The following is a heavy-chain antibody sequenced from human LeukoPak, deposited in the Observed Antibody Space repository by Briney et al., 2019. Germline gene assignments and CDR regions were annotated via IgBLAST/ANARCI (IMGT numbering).Heavy chain of an antibody. CDR3: ARDPHSKYCSSSSCNPSDSNWFDP. D-gene: IGHD2-2*01. CDR1: GGTFSSYA. Sequence: GASVKVSCKASGGTFSSYAISWVRQAPGQGLEWMGRIIPILGIANYAQKFQGRVTITADKSTSTAYMELSSLRFEDTAVYYCARDPHSKYCSSSSCNPSDSNWFDPWGQGTLVTVSS. J-gene: IGHJ5*02. V-gene: IGHV1-69*04. CDR2: IIPILGIA.